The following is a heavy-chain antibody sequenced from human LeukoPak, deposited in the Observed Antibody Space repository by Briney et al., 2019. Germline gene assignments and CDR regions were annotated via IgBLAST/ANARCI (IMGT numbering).Heavy chain of an antibody. J-gene: IGHJ4*02. D-gene: IGHD6-19*01. CDR1: LDSTTSNF. V-gene: IGHV4-4*02. Sequence: SETLSLTCTVSLDSTTSNFWSWVRQPPGKGLEWIGEIHRSGSPNYNPSLQSRVTISIDRSRNQIALELSSVTAADTAVYYCARDFNPAGSRSGWSTCAYWGQGTLVTVSS. CDR3: ARDFNPAGSRSGWSTCAY. CDR2: IHRSGSP.